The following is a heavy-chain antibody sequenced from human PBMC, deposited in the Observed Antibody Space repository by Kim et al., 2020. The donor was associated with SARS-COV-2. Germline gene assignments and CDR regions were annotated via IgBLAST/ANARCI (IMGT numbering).Heavy chain of an antibody. D-gene: IGHD3-10*01. CDR3: STHVKESRGMGSNLIFDH. CDR2: IHSSGAT. Sequence: SETLSLTCAVSGVSIRSYYWSWLRQFPGKGLEWIAYIHSSGATNYNPSLKNRITISLNASNSQFSLNLNSVTTADAAAYYFSTHVKESRGMGSNLIFDH. J-gene: IGHJ4*01. V-gene: IGHV4-59*08. CDR1: GVSIRSYY.